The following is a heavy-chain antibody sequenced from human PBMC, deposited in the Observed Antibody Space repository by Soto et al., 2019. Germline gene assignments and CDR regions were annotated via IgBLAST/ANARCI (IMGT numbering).Heavy chain of an antibody. CDR3: AHRPYNGGSRPFDF. Sequence: YAPSLVNPPQTLTLACTFSGFSLTTTGVGVAWIRQPPGKALEWLALIYWDDGKRYSPSPSLKNRLTITKDTSKNQVVLTMANMYPMDTATYYCAHRPYNGGSRPFDFWGQATLVNVSS. J-gene: IGHJ4*02. CDR1: GFSLTTTGVG. V-gene: IGHV2-5*02. D-gene: IGHD2-8*01. CDR2: IYWDDGK.